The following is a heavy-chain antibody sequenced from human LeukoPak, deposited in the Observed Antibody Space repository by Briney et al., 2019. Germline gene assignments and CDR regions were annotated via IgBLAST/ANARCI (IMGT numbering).Heavy chain of an antibody. D-gene: IGHD3-3*01. V-gene: IGHV3-21*01. CDR2: ISSSSSYI. Sequence: GGSLRLSCAASGFTFSSYSMNWVRQAPGKGLEWVSSISSSSSYIYYADSVKGRFTISRDNAKNSLYLQMNSLRAEDTAVYYCATQRFGVVNYYFDYWGQGTLVTVSS. J-gene: IGHJ4*02. CDR1: GFTFSSYS. CDR3: ATQRFGVVNYYFDY.